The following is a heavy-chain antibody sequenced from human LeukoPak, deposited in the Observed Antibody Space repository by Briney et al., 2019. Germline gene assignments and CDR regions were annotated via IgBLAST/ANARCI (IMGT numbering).Heavy chain of an antibody. CDR1: GGSLISYY. D-gene: IGHD1-26*01. J-gene: IGHJ5*02. CDR3: AQRQGPNSGSYDYFDP. V-gene: IGHV4-4*09. Sequence: SETLSLTRTVSGGSLISYYWSWIRQPPGQGLEWIAYIHSSGYTNYNPSLRSRVTISVDTSKNHFSLTVTSVTAADTAVYYCAQRQGPNSGSYDYFDPWGQGTLVTVSS. CDR2: IHSSGYT.